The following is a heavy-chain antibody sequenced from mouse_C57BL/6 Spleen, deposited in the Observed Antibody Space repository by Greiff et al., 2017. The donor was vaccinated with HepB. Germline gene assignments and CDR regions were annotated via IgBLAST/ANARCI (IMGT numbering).Heavy chain of an antibody. D-gene: IGHD3-2*02. CDR1: GYAFTNYL. CDR2: INPGSGGT. CDR3: ALDSSGYVDY. J-gene: IGHJ2*01. Sequence: QVQLKESGAELVRPGTSVKVSCKASGYAFTNYLIEWVKQRPGQGLEWIGVINPGSGGTNYNEKFKGKATLTADKSSSTAYMQLSSLTSEDSAVYFCALDSSGYVDYWGQGTTLTVSS. V-gene: IGHV1-54*01.